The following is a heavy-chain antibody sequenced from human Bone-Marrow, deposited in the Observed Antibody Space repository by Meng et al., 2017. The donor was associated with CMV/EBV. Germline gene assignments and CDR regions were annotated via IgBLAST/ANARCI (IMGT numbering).Heavy chain of an antibody. CDR2: TSAYNGNT. Sequence: ASVKVSCKASGYTFTSYGISWVRQAPGQGLEWMGWTSAYNGNTNYAQKLQGRGTMTTDTSTSTAYMERRSLGSVDKAVYYCAREGSWGWELHDAFDIWGQGTMVTVSS. CDR1: GYTFTSYG. V-gene: IGHV1-18*01. D-gene: IGHD1-26*01. CDR3: AREGSWGWELHDAFDI. J-gene: IGHJ3*02.